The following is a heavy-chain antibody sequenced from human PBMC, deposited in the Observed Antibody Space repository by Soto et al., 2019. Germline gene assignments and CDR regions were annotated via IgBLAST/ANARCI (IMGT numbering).Heavy chain of an antibody. Sequence: QVQLVESGGGVVQPGRSLRLSCAASGFTFSSYGMHWVRQAPGKGLEWVAVISYDGSNKYYADSVQGRFTISRDNSKNTLYLQMNSLRAEDTAVYYCAKDDHSTICGVVITLGYWGQGTLVTVSS. CDR3: AKDDHSTICGVVITLGY. D-gene: IGHD3-3*01. CDR2: ISYDGSNK. J-gene: IGHJ4*02. V-gene: IGHV3-30*18. CDR1: GFTFSSYG.